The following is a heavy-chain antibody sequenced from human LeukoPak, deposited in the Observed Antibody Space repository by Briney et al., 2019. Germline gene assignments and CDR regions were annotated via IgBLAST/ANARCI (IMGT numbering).Heavy chain of an antibody. D-gene: IGHD2-8*02. J-gene: IGHJ4*02. Sequence: ASVKVSCKASGYTFTGHYIHWVRQAPGHGLEWMGWINPNSGGTSCAQKFQGRVTMTRDTSISTAYMELSRLRSDDTAFYYCAREPYPPPWYYFDYWGQGTLVTVSS. V-gene: IGHV1-2*02. CDR1: GYTFTGHY. CDR3: AREPYPPPWYYFDY. CDR2: INPNSGGT.